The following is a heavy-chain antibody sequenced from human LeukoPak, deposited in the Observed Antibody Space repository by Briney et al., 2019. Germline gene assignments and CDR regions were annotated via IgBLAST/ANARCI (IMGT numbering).Heavy chain of an antibody. CDR3: AKDTTSGSYLYFDY. CDR1: GFTFDNYA. Sequence: ESGRSLRLSCAASGFTFDNYAMHWVRQAPGKGLEWVSGISWNSGIIGYGDSVKGRFTISRGNAKNSLYLQMNSLRAEDTALYFCAKDTTSGSYLYFDYWGQGALVTVSS. D-gene: IGHD1-26*01. V-gene: IGHV3-9*01. J-gene: IGHJ4*02. CDR2: ISWNSGII.